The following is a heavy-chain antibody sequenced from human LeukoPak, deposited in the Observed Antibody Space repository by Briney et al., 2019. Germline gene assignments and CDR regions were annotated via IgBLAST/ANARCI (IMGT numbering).Heavy chain of an antibody. CDR3: ARAQGPFDY. Sequence: PSETLSLTCAVYGGSFSGYYWSWIRQPPGKGLEWIGEINHSGSTNYNPSLKRRVTISVDTSKNQFPLKLSSVTAADTAVYYCARAQGPFDYWGQGTLVTVSS. V-gene: IGHV4-34*01. CDR1: GGSFSGYY. CDR2: INHSGST. J-gene: IGHJ4*02.